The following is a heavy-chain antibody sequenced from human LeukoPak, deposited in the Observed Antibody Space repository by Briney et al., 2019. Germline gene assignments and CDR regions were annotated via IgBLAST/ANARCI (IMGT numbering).Heavy chain of an antibody. CDR2: MNPNNGNT. D-gene: IGHD6-13*01. CDR3: ARHYSSSWYWFDP. J-gene: IGHJ5*02. V-gene: IGHV1-8*01. Sequence: ASVKVSCKTSGYSFTSYDINWVRQAPGQGLEWMGWMNPNNGNTGYAQRFQGRVTLTRDTSISTAYMELSSLRSEDTAVYYCARHYSSSWYWFDPWGQGTLVTVSS. CDR1: GYSFTSYD.